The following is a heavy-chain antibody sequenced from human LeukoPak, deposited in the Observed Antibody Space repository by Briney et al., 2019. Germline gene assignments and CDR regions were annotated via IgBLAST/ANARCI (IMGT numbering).Heavy chain of an antibody. D-gene: IGHD3-10*01. V-gene: IGHV3-53*04. Sequence: PGGSLRLSCAASGFTVSSNYMSWVRQAPGKGLEWVSLIYAGGSTYYADAVKGRFTISRHNSKNTLHLQMNSLRVEDTAVYYCATAGSSELLWDHAMDVWGQGTTVTVSS. J-gene: IGHJ6*02. CDR2: IYAGGST. CDR3: ATAGSSELLWDHAMDV. CDR1: GFTVSSNY.